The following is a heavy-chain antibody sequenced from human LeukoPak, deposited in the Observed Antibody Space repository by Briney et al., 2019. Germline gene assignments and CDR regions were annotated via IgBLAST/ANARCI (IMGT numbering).Heavy chain of an antibody. CDR3: ARDKGALWSRLFDY. J-gene: IGHJ4*02. Sequence: GGSLRLSCAASGFTFSSYSMNWVRQAPGKGLEWVSYISSSSSTIYYADSVKGRFTISRDNAKNSLNLQMNSLRDEDTAVYYCARDKGALWSRLFDYWGQGTLVTVSS. CDR2: ISSSSSTI. V-gene: IGHV3-48*02. D-gene: IGHD3-10*01. CDR1: GFTFSSYS.